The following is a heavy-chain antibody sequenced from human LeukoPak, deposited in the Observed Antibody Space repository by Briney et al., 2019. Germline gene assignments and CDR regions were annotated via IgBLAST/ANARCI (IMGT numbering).Heavy chain of an antibody. CDR2: ISTSGGTT. J-gene: IGHJ4*02. CDR1: GFSFSNYA. Sequence: GGSLRLSCAVSGFSFSNYAVAWVRQTPGKGLEWVSSISTSGGTTYDADSVKGRFTVSRDNSKNMLYLQMNSLRAEDMAVYYCAKYVGSVDPFDYWGQGALVTVSS. V-gene: IGHV3-23*01. CDR3: AKYVGSVDPFDY. D-gene: IGHD6-19*01.